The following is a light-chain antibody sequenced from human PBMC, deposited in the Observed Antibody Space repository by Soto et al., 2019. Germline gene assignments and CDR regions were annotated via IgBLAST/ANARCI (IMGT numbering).Light chain of an antibody. J-gene: IGKJ1*01. V-gene: IGKV1-5*03. CDR3: QQYNNFWT. Sequence: DIHMTQIPSALSESVGDRVTITCRASQSVNIWLAWYQQKPGKAPKLLISEASTVETGVPARFSGSGSGTQFTLTISSLQPDDLATYYCQQYNNFWTFGQGTKV. CDR2: EAS. CDR1: QSVNIW.